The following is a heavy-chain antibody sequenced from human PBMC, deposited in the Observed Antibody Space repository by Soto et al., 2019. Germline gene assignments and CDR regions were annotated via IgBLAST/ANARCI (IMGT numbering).Heavy chain of an antibody. J-gene: IGHJ6*02. V-gene: IGHV5-10-1*01. CDR1: GYSFTSYW. Sequence: PGESLKISCKGSGYSFTSYWISWVRQMPGKGLEWMGRIDPSDSYTNYSPSFQGHVTISADKSISTAYLQWSSLKASDTAMYYCARDYSNYHYYYGMDVWGPGTTVTVSS. CDR2: IDPSDSYT. CDR3: ARDYSNYHYYYGMDV. D-gene: IGHD4-4*01.